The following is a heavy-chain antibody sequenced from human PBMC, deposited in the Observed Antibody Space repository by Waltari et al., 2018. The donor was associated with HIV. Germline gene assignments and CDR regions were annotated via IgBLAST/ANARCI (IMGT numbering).Heavy chain of an antibody. CDR2: INHSGST. Sequence: QVQLQQWGAGLLKPSETLSLTCAVYGGSFSGYYWSWICQPPGKGLEWIGEINHSGSTNYNPSLKSRVTISVDTSKNQFSLKLSSVTAADTAVYYCARGPFIVVVVAATSWYFDLWGRGTLVTVSS. CDR3: ARGPFIVVVVAATSWYFDL. CDR1: GGSFSGYY. V-gene: IGHV4-34*01. J-gene: IGHJ2*01. D-gene: IGHD2-15*01.